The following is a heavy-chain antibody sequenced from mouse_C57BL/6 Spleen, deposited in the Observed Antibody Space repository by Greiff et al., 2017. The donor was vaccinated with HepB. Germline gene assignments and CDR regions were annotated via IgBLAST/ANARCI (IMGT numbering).Heavy chain of an antibody. Sequence: EVQLQQSGPGMVKPSQSLSLTCTVTGYSITSGYDWHWIRHFPGNKLEWMGYISYSGSTNYNPSLKSRISITHDTSKNHFFLKLNSVTTEDTATYYCAREGYYSNYDWYFDVWGTGTTVTVSS. CDR3: AREGYYSNYDWYFDV. D-gene: IGHD2-5*01. J-gene: IGHJ1*03. CDR2: ISYSGST. CDR1: GYSITSGYD. V-gene: IGHV3-1*01.